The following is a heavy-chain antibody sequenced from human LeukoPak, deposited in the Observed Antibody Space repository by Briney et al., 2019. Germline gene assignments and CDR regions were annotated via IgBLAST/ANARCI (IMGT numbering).Heavy chain of an antibody. CDR1: GFTFSSYS. CDR3: ARLKGRDSSGPEVY. CDR2: ISSSSSTI. D-gene: IGHD3-22*01. Sequence: GALRLSCAASGFTFSSYSMNWVRQAPGKGLEWVSYISSSSSTIYYADSMKGRFTISRDNAKNSLYLQMSSLRAEDTAVYYCARLKGRDSSGPEVYWGQGTLVTVSS. J-gene: IGHJ4*02. V-gene: IGHV3-48*01.